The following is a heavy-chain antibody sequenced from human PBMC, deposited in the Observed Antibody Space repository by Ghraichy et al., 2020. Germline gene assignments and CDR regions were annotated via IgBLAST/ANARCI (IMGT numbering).Heavy chain of an antibody. V-gene: IGHV3-23*01. CDR3: AKSSNYDFWSGYHTYVMDV. D-gene: IGHD3-3*01. Sequence: GGSLRLSCAASGFTFSRYAMSWVRQAPGKGLEWVSGISGSGDSTPYADSVQGRFTISRDNSKNTLYLQMNSLRAEDTAVYYCAKSSNYDFWSGYHTYVMDVWGQGAKVTVSS. J-gene: IGHJ6*02. CDR1: GFTFSRYA. CDR2: ISGSGDST.